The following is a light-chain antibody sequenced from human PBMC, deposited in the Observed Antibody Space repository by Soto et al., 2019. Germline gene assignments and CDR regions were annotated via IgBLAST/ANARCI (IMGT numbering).Light chain of an antibody. CDR3: QHYNSYSEA. V-gene: IGKV1-5*03. CDR1: QGISSD. J-gene: IGKJ1*01. Sequence: IQMTQSPSSVSASVGDRVTITCRAGQGISSDLACYQQKPGEAPKLLIYKASSLESGVPSRFSGSGSGTEFTLTISSRQPDDFATYYCQHYNSYSEAFGQGTKVDIK. CDR2: KAS.